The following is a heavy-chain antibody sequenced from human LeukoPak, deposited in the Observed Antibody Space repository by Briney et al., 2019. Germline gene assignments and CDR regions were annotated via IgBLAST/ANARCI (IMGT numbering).Heavy chain of an antibody. CDR2: IRSKAYGGTT. Sequence: PGGSLRLSCTASGFTFGDYAMSWVRQAPGKGLEWVGFIRSKAYGGTTEYAASVKGRLTISRDDSKSIAYLQMNSLKTEDTAVYYCTREEDIVVVVAATPYYYYMDVWGKGTTVTISS. CDR1: GFTFGDYA. V-gene: IGHV3-49*04. CDR3: TREEDIVVVVAATPYYYYMDV. J-gene: IGHJ6*03. D-gene: IGHD2-15*01.